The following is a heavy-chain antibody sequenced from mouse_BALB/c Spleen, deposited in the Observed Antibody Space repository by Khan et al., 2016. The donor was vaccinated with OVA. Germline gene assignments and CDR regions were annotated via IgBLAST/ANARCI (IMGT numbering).Heavy chain of an antibody. Sequence: EVQLVESGPGLVKPSQSLSLTCTVTGYSITSNYAWNWIRQFPGNKLEWMGYISYSGSTSYNPSLKSRISITRDTSKNQLFLQLNSVTTEDTATYYCARENYYGYAVDYWGQGTSVTVSS. CDR1: GYSITSNYA. J-gene: IGHJ4*01. V-gene: IGHV3-2*02. D-gene: IGHD1-1*01. CDR3: ARENYYGYAVDY. CDR2: ISYSGST.